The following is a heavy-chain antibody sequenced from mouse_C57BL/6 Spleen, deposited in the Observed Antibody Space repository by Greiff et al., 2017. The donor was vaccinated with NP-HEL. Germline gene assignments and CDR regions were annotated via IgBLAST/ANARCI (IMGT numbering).Heavy chain of an antibody. D-gene: IGHD1-1*01. CDR1: GYTFTSYW. CDR2: IDPSDSET. J-gene: IGHJ4*01. V-gene: IGHV1-52*01. CDR3: ARNYGSSYSYAMDY. Sequence: QVQLKQPGAELVRPGSSVKLSCKASGYTFTSYWMHWVKQRPIQGLEWIGNIDPSDSETHYNQKFKDKATLTVDKSSSTAYMQLSSLTSEDSAVYYCARNYGSSYSYAMDYWGQGTSVTVSS.